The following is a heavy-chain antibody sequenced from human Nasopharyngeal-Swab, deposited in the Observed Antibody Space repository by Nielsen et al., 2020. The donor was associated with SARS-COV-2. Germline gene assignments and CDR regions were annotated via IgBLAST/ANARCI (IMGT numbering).Heavy chain of an antibody. CDR2: INPNSGGT. CDR3: ARVVDYGDYVVYEE. CDR1: GYTFTGYY. J-gene: IGHJ4*02. V-gene: IGHV1-2*04. D-gene: IGHD4-17*01. Sequence: ASVKVSCKASGYTFTGYYMHWVRQAPGQGLEWMGWINPNSGGTNYAQKFHVWVTMTRDTSISTAYMELSRLRSDDTAVYYCARVVDYGDYVVYEEWGERTLVTVSS.